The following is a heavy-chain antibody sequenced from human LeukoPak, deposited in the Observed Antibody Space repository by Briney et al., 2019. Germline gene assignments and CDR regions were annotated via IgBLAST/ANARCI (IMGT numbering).Heavy chain of an antibody. D-gene: IGHD3-22*01. CDR3: AKDQPRYYYDSSGYSPFDY. CDR2: ISGSGGST. CDR1: GFTFSSYA. V-gene: IGHV3-23*01. J-gene: IGHJ4*02. Sequence: PGGSLRLSCAASGFTFSSYAMSWVRQAPRKGLEWVSAISGSGGSTYYADSVKGRFTISRDNSKNTLYLQMNSLRAEDTAVYYCAKDQPRYYYDSSGYSPFDYWGQGTLVTVSS.